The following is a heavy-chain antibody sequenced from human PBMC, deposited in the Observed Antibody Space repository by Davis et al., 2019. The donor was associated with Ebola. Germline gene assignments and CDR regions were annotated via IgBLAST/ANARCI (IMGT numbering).Heavy chain of an antibody. D-gene: IGHD1-20*01. CDR1: GASLLNHY. J-gene: IGHJ4*02. CDR2: IYYSGST. V-gene: IGHV4-59*11. Sequence: PGGSLRLSCTVSGASLLNHYWSWIRQPPGKGLEWIGYIYYSGSTKYNPSLRSRVTISVDTSRNQFSLKLSSVTAADTAVYYCARQYIKWNDDTYFDYWGQGILVTVSS. CDR3: ARQYIKWNDDTYFDY.